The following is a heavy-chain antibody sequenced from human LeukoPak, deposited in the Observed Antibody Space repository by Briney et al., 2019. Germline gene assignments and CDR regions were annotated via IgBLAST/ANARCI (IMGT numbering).Heavy chain of an antibody. J-gene: IGHJ4*02. CDR3: AKDPLDY. CDR2: ISYDGSNK. V-gene: IGHV3-30*18. Sequence: GGSLRLSCAASGFTFSSYGMHWVRQAPGKGLEWVAVISYDGSNKYYADSVRGRFTISRDNSKNTLYLQMNSLRAEDTAVYYCAKDPLDYWGQGTLVTVSS. CDR1: GFTFSSYG.